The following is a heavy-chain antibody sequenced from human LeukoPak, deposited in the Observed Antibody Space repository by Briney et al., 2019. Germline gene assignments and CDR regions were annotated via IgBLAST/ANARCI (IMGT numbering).Heavy chain of an antibody. CDR2: IFYSGST. J-gene: IGHJ3*02. Sequence: SETLSLTCTVSGASFSSYYWGWVRQPPGKGLEWIGNIFYSGSTYYSPSLKSRVTISLDTSRNQFSLKLNSVTAADTAVYYCAKSNGYGLVDIWGQGTMVTVSS. V-gene: IGHV4-39*07. CDR3: AKSNGYGLVDI. D-gene: IGHD3-10*01. CDR1: GASFSSYY.